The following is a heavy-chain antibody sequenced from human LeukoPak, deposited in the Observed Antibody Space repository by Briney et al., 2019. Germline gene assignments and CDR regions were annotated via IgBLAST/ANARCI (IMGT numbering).Heavy chain of an antibody. V-gene: IGHV1-2*02. J-gene: IGHJ1*01. CDR1: GYTFTGYY. CDR3: ARDESSSWPIEYFQH. Sequence: ASVKVSCKASGYTFTGYYMHWVRQAPGQGLGWMGWINPNSGGTNYAQKFQGRVTMTRDTSISTAYMELSRLRSDDTAVYYCARDESSSWPIEYFQHWGQGTLVTVSS. D-gene: IGHD6-13*01. CDR2: INPNSGGT.